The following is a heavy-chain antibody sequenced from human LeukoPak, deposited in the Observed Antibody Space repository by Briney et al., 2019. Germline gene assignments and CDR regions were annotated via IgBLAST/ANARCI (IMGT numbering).Heavy chain of an antibody. CDR2: INPNSGGT. CDR1: GYTFTGYY. D-gene: IGHD6-13*01. V-gene: IGHV1-2*02. J-gene: IGHJ4*02. Sequence: ASVKVSCKAPGYTFTGYYMHWVRQAPGQGLEWMGWINPNSGGTNYAQKFQGRVTMTRDTSISTAYMELSRLRSDDTAVYYCARAPSGIAEYDYWGQGTLVTVSS. CDR3: ARAPSGIAEYDY.